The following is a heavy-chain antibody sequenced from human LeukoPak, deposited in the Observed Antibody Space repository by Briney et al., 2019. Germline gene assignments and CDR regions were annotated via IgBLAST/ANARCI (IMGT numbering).Heavy chain of an antibody. V-gene: IGHV3-33*01. CDR1: GCNFSNYG. CDR2: IWYDGNTK. CDR3: ARDSGFGELVTYYFDY. J-gene: IGHJ4*02. D-gene: IGHD3-10*01. Sequence: PGRSLRLSCAASGCNFSNYGMHWVRQVPGTGLEWVAVIWYDGNTKYYANYVKGRFTVSRDNSKNTLYLQMNILRPEDTAIYYCARDSGFGELVTYYFDYWGQGTLVTVSS.